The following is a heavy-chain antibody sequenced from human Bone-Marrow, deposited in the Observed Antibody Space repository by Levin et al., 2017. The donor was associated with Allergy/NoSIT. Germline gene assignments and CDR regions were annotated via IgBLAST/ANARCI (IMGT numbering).Heavy chain of an antibody. CDR1: GVSISSYY. CDR2: IHYSGST. J-gene: IGHJ6*03. D-gene: IGHD2-8*02. V-gene: IGHV4-59*08. Sequence: PSETLSLTCTVSGVSISSYYWSWIRQPPGKGLEWIGYIHYSGSTNYNPSLRSRVTISINTSKTQFSLNLNSVTAADTAVYYCARHLPFCTGGRCYYYYYMDVWGKGTTVTVSS. CDR3: ARHLPFCTGGRCYYYYYMDV.